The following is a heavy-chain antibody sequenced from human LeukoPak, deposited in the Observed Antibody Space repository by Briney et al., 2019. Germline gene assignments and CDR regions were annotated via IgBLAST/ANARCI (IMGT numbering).Heavy chain of an antibody. Sequence: GGSLRLSCAASGFTFSSYSMNWVRQAPGQGLEWVSSISSSSSYIYYADSVKGRFTISRDNAKNSLYLQMNSLRAEDTAVYYCASARIAVAFVVTWGQGTMVTVSS. CDR1: GFTFSSYS. D-gene: IGHD6-19*01. J-gene: IGHJ3*01. CDR3: ASARIAVAFVVT. V-gene: IGHV3-21*01. CDR2: ISSSSSYI.